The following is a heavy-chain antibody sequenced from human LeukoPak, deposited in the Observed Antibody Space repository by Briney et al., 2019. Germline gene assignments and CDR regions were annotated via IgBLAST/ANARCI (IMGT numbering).Heavy chain of an antibody. D-gene: IGHD3-3*01. V-gene: IGHV3-23*01. CDR2: ISGSGGST. Sequence: GGSLRLSCAASGFTFSSYAMSWVRQAPGKGLEWVSAISGSGGSTYYADSVKGRFTISRDNSKNTLYLQMNSLRAEDTAVYYCAKDQINDFWSGSGYFQHWGQGTLVTVSS. CDR3: AKDQINDFWSGSGYFQH. CDR1: GFTFSSYA. J-gene: IGHJ1*01.